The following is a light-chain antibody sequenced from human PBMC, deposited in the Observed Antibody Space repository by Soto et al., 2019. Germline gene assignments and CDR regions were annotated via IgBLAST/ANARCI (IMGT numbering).Light chain of an antibody. Sequence: DIKMTQSPTTLSASIGDRVTIPCRASESIRTWLAWYQHKPGKAPKFLIYDASTLESGVPSRFSGSGSGTEFTLTISSLQPDDFATYYCQQYNNYPRTFGQGTKVDI. CDR3: QQYNNYPRT. V-gene: IGKV1-5*01. J-gene: IGKJ1*01. CDR2: DAS. CDR1: ESIRTW.